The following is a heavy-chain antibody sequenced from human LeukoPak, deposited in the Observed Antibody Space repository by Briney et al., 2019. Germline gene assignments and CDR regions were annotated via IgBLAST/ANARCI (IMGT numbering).Heavy chain of an antibody. V-gene: IGHV3-30*04. CDR2: ISYDSRNK. Sequence: GRSLRLSCAASGFTFTSYAMHWVRQAPGKGLEWLSVISYDSRNKYYADSVKGRFTISRDNAKDTLYLQMNSVRAEDTAIYYCARDIELSTWGLGTTVTVSA. CDR1: GFTFTSYA. CDR3: ARDIELST. J-gene: IGHJ3*01. D-gene: IGHD3-16*02.